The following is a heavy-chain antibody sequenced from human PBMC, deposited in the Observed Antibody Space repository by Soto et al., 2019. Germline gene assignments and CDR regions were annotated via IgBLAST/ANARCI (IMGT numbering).Heavy chain of an antibody. D-gene: IGHD1-7*01. V-gene: IGHV3-23*01. CDR1: GFTFSSYA. Sequence: GESLKISCAASGFTFSSYAMSWVRQAPGKGLEWVSGISGSGDTTYDADSVKGRFTISRDYSKNTVYLQMNSLRVEDTAVYYCASTPWNYGENRYFDYWGQGTLVTVSS. J-gene: IGHJ4*02. CDR2: ISGSGDTT. CDR3: ASTPWNYGENRYFDY.